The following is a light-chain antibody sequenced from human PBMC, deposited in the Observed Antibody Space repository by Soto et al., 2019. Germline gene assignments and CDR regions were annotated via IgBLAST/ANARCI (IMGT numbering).Light chain of an antibody. J-gene: IGKJ4*01. CDR2: SAS. CDR3: QQSFSSPLT. Sequence: DIQMTQSPSSLSASVGDTVTIACRASLGISNYLNWYQQRPGHPLRLLIFSASSLQSGVPSRFSGSGSGTQFTLTITSLQYEDFATYYCQQSFSSPLTFGGGTRV. V-gene: IGKV1-39*01. CDR1: LGISNY.